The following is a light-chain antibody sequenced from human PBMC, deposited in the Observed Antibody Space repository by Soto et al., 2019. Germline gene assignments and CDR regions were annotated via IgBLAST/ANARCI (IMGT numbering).Light chain of an antibody. CDR2: AAS. CDR1: PDISIY. V-gene: IGKV1-33*01. Sequence: QMPQSPSSLSASVGAIVTITCQARPDISIYLNWYQQKPRKAPQFLIYAASILEAGVPSRFGGSGSGTDFTFTISSLQPEDIATDYGQHYDNLPITFGQGTRLYSK. CDR3: QHYDNLPIT. J-gene: IGKJ5*01.